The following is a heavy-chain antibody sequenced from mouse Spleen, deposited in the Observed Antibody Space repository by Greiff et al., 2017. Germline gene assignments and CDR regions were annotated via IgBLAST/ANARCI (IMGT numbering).Heavy chain of an antibody. CDR1: GYTFTDYE. V-gene: IGHV1-15*01. J-gene: IGHJ3*01. D-gene: IGHD2-2*01. CDR3: TREEDMVTTAY. Sequence: QGKMQQSGAELVRPGASVTLSCKASGYTFTDYEMHWVKQTPVHGLEWIGAIDPETGGTAYNQKFKGKAILTADKSSSTAYMELRSLTSEDSAVYYCTREEDMVTTAYWGQGTLVTVSA. CDR2: IDPETGGT.